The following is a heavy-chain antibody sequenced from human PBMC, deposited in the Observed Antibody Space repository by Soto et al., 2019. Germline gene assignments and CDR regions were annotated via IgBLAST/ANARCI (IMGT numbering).Heavy chain of an antibody. Sequence: QVQLQESGPGLVKPSQTLSLTCTVSGGSISSGGYYWSWIRQHPGKGLEWIGYIYYSGSTYYNPSLKSRVTISIDTSKNQFSLKLSSVTAADTAVYYCARELRFGEDYYGMDVWGQGTTVTVSS. CDR1: GGSISSGGYY. J-gene: IGHJ6*02. CDR3: ARELRFGEDYYGMDV. V-gene: IGHV4-31*03. D-gene: IGHD3-10*01. CDR2: IYYSGST.